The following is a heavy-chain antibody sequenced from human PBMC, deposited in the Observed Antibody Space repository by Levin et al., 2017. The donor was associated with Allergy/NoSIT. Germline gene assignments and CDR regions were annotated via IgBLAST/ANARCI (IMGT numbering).Heavy chain of an antibody. Sequence: NPSETLSLTCAVYGGSFSGYYWSWIRQPPGKGLEWIGEINHSGSTNYNPSLKSRVTISVDTSKNQFSLKLSSVTAADTAVYYCARSGQEGDYDFWSGYYVASWFDPWGQGTLVTVSS. J-gene: IGHJ5*02. D-gene: IGHD3-3*01. CDR1: GGSFSGYY. V-gene: IGHV4-34*01. CDR2: INHSGST. CDR3: ARSGQEGDYDFWSGYYVASWFDP.